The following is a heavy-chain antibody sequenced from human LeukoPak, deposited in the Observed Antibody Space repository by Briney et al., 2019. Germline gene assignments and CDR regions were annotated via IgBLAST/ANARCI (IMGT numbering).Heavy chain of an antibody. D-gene: IGHD6-13*01. CDR1: AFTFDDYA. V-gene: IGHV3-9*01. CDR3: AKDLTAYSSTWYSLTFDY. Sequence: GRSLRLSCAASAFTFDDYAIHWVRQAPGKGLDWVSGITWNSGSIEYADSVKGRFTSSRDNAKNSLYLQMDSLRAEDTALYYCAKDLTAYSSTWYSLTFDYWGQGTLVTVSS. J-gene: IGHJ4*02. CDR2: ITWNSGSI.